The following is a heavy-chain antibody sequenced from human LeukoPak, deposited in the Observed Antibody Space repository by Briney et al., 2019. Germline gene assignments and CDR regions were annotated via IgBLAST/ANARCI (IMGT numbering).Heavy chain of an antibody. CDR2: IYYSGST. D-gene: IGHD1-1*01. V-gene: IGHV4-39*01. CDR3: ATERDGSLDY. J-gene: IGHJ4*02. CDR1: GGSISSSSYY. Sequence: KPSETLSLTCTVSGGSISSSSYYWGWIRQPPGKGLEWIGSIYYSGSTYYNPSLKSRVTISVDTSKNQFSLKLSSVTAADTAVYYCATERDGSLDYWGQGTLVTVSS.